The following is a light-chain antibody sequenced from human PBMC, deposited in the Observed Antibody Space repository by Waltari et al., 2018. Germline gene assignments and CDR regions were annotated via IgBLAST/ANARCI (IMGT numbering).Light chain of an antibody. J-gene: IGLJ2*01. CDR2: EVS. V-gene: IGLV2-14*01. Sequence: QSALTQPASVSGSVGQSISISCTGSNNDIGAHNLVSWYQQYPGKPPKLVIYEVSNRPSGVSNRFSASKSGTTASLTISGRQAEDEAEYFCSSYATRYMVLFGGGTRVTVL. CDR1: NNDIGAHNL. CDR3: SSYATRYMVL.